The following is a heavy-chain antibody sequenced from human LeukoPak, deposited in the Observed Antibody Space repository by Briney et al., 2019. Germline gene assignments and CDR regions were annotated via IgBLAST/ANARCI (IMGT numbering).Heavy chain of an antibody. D-gene: IGHD3-10*01. J-gene: IGHJ6*02. CDR3: AKDAVVMVRGAPDYGMDV. V-gene: IGHV3-30*18. CDR1: GFTFSSYG. Sequence: GGSLRLSCAASGFTFSSYGMHWVRQAPGKGLEWVAVISYDGSNKYYADSVKGRFTISRDNSKNTLYLQMNSLRAEDTAVYYCAKDAVVMVRGAPDYGMDVWGQGTTVTVSS. CDR2: ISYDGSNK.